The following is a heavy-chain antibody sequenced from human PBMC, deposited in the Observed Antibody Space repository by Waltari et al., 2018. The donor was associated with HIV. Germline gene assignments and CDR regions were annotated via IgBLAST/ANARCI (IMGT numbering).Heavy chain of an antibody. V-gene: IGHV2-70*15. Sequence: QFTLRESGPVLVKPTQTLTLTCTFSVFSLSTVAMCVSWIRQPTGKALEWLARVDWDDDKWYSKTLKTRVTMAKDTSKNQVVLKMTNMDPEDAATYYCARINRPAADTSYFDHGGQGNLGTVS. D-gene: IGHD6-13*01. J-gene: IGHJ4*02. CDR3: ARINRPAADTSYFDH. CDR2: VDWDDDK. CDR1: VFSLSTVAMC.